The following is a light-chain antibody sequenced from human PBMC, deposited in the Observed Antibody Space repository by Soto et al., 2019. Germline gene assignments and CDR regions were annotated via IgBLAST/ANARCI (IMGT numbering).Light chain of an antibody. CDR1: QSLTNNY. Sequence: EIVLTQSPGTLSLSPGERATLSCRASQSLTNNYFAWYQQKPGRALRLLIDGASNRATGIPDRVSGSGSVKDFTLTISRLEPEDVAVYYCQQYEAVVTFGQGTKVDI. CDR2: GAS. V-gene: IGKV3-20*01. CDR3: QQYEAVVT. J-gene: IGKJ1*01.